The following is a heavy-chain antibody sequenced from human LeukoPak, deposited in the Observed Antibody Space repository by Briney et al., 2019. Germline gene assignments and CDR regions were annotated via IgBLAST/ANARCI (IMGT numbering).Heavy chain of an antibody. V-gene: IGHV1-2*02. CDR1: GGTFSSYA. CDR2: INPNSGGT. Sequence: ASVKVSCKASGGTFSSYAISWVRQAPGQGLEWMGWINPNSGGTNYAQKFQGRVTMTRDTSISTAYMELSRLRSDDTAVYYCARGKAVAIPDYWGQGTLVTVSS. CDR3: ARGKAVAIPDY. J-gene: IGHJ4*02. D-gene: IGHD6-19*01.